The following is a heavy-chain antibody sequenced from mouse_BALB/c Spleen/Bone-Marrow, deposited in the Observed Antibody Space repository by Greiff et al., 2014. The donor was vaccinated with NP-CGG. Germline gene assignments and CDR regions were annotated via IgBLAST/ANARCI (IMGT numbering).Heavy chain of an antibody. J-gene: IGHJ2*01. CDR1: GYTFTSYW. CDR3: ARGAPGDY. Sequence: VKLQESGAELARPGASVKLSCKASGYTFTSYWMQWVKQRPGQGLEWIGAIYPGDGDTRYTQKFKGKATLTADKSSSTAYMQLSSLASEDSAVYYCARGAPGDYWGQGTTLTVSS. V-gene: IGHV1-87*01. CDR2: IYPGDGDT.